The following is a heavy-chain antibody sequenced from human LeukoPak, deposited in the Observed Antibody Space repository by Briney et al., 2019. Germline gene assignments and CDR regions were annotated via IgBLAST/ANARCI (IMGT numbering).Heavy chain of an antibody. CDR2: IYHSGST. CDR1: GFSISSGYY. V-gene: IGHV4-38-2*01. Sequence: PSETLSLTCAVSGFSISSGYYWGWIRQPPGKGLEWIGSIYHSGSTYYNPPLKSRVTISVDTSKNQFSLKMSSVTAADTAVYYCARSGAVAGLDAFDIWGQGTMVTVSS. CDR3: ARSGAVAGLDAFDI. D-gene: IGHD6-19*01. J-gene: IGHJ3*02.